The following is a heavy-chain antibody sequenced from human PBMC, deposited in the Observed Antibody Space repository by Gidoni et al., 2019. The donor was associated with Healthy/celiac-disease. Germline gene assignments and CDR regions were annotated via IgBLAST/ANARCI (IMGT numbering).Heavy chain of an antibody. CDR1: GSSFTSYW. Sequence: VQLVQSGAEVKNPGASLTISCKCSGSSFTSYWIGWVRQIPGKGLEWMGIIYPGYLDTRYSPSFQGQVTIAADKSISTAYLQWSSLKASDTAMYYCARHACSSTSCYYYYGMDVWGQGTTVTVSS. CDR3: ARHACSSTSCYYYYGMDV. V-gene: IGHV5-51*01. J-gene: IGHJ6*02. CDR2: IYPGYLDT. D-gene: IGHD2-2*01.